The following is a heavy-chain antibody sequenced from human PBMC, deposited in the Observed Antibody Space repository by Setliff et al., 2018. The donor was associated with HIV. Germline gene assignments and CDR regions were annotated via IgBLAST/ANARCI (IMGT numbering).Heavy chain of an antibody. J-gene: IGHJ4*02. CDR1: GGSISSSNYY. CDR2: IYYSGST. Sequence: KPSETLSLTCTVSGGSISSSNYYWGWIRQPPGKGLAWIGSIYYSGSTYYNPSLKSRITISVDTSKNQFSLKLSSVTAADTAVYYCARHVGGSYVNFDYWGQGTLVTV. V-gene: IGHV4-39*01. CDR3: ARHVGGSYVNFDY. D-gene: IGHD3-16*01.